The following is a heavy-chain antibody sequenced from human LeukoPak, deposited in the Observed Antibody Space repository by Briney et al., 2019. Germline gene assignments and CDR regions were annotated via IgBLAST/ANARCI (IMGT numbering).Heavy chain of an antibody. V-gene: IGHV3-53*01. CDR2: IYSGGST. CDR1: GFTVSSNY. Sequence: GGSLRLSCAASGFTVSSNYMSWVRQAPGKGLEWVSVIYSGGSTYYADSVKGRFTISRDNSKNTLYLQMNSLRAEDTAVYYCASGTRRAAAVIDYWGQGTLVTVSS. J-gene: IGHJ4*02. CDR3: ASGTRRAAAVIDY. D-gene: IGHD6-13*01.